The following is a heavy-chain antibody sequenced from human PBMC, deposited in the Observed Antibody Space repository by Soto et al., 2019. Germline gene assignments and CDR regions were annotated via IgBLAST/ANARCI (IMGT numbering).Heavy chain of an antibody. CDR2: ISGSGGST. CDR3: AKKPGYYYDSTGYHFDY. D-gene: IGHD3-22*01. Sequence: SLRLSCAASGFTFSSYAMSWVRQAPGKGLEWVSAISGSGGSTYYADSVKGRFTISRDNSKNTLYLQMNSLSAEDTAVYYCAKKPGYYYDSTGYHFDYWGQGTLVTVSS. V-gene: IGHV3-23*01. CDR1: GFTFSSYA. J-gene: IGHJ4*02.